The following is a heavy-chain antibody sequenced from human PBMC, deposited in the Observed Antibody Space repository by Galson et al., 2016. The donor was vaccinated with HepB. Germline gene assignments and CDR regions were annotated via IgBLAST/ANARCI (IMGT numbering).Heavy chain of an antibody. CDR2: IYSSGST. D-gene: IGHD6-19*01. Sequence: EILSLTCTVSGGSVTTNSYYWSWIRQPPGKGLEWIGYIYSSGSTNYNPSLKSRVIMSVDTSRNQFSLKLSSVTAADTAVYYCARGGSGWSDYFDYWGQGTVVAVST. J-gene: IGHJ4*02. CDR3: ARGGSGWSDYFDY. V-gene: IGHV4-61*01. CDR1: GGSVTTNSYY.